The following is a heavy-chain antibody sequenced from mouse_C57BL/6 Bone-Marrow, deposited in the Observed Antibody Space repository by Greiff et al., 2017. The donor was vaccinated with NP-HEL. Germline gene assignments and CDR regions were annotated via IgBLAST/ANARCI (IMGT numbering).Heavy chain of an antibody. CDR2: IDPENGDT. CDR1: GFNIKDDY. Sequence: VQLQQSGAELVRPGASVKLSCTASGFNIKDDYMHWVKQRPEQGLEWIGWIDPENGDTEYASKFQGKATITADTSSNIAYLQLSSLTSEDTAVYYCTPVTGYFDYWGQGTTLTVSS. V-gene: IGHV14-4*01. D-gene: IGHD4-1*01. CDR3: TPVTGYFDY. J-gene: IGHJ2*01.